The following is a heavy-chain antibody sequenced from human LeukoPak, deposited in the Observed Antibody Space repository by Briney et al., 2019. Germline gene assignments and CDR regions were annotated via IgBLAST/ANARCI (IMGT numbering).Heavy chain of an antibody. CDR1: GYTFTGYY. V-gene: IGHV1-2*02. D-gene: IGHD3-9*01. CDR2: INPNSGGT. Sequence: ASVKVSCKASGYTFTGYYMHWVRQAPGQGLEWMGWINPNSGGTNYAQKFQGRVTMTRDTSISTAYMELSRLTSDDTAVYYCARARAYDILTGYYNFDYWGQGTLVTVSS. CDR3: ARARAYDILTGYYNFDY. J-gene: IGHJ4*02.